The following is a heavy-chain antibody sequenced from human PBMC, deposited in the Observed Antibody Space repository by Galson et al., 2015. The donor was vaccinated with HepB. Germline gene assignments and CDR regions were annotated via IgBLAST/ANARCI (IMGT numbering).Heavy chain of an antibody. J-gene: IGHJ4*02. D-gene: IGHD1-14*01. CDR2: IRSKGQGGTT. Sequence: SLRLSCAASGFMFGDYAINWFRQVPGKGLEWVGFIRSKGQGGTTEYAASVKGKFTISRDDSKSVAYLQMNSLKTEDTAVYLCARDGAWNHPLIDYWGQGTLVTVSS. CDR1: GFMFGDYA. V-gene: IGHV3-49*03. CDR3: ARDGAWNHPLIDY.